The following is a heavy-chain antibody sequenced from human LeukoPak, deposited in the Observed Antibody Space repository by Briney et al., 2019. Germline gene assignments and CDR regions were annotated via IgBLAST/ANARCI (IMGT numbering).Heavy chain of an antibody. CDR3: ARAHYLGFGESNLFDY. Sequence: SETLSLTCTVSGGSISSYYWSWIRQPAGKGLEWIGRIYTSGSTNYNPSLKSRVTMSVDTSKNQFSLKLSSVTAADTAVYYCARAHYLGFGESNLFDYWGQGTLVTVS. D-gene: IGHD3-10*01. CDR1: GGSISSYY. J-gene: IGHJ4*02. CDR2: IYTSGST. V-gene: IGHV4-4*07.